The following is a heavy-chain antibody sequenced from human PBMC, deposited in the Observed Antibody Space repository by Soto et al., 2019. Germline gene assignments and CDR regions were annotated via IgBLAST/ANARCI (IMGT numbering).Heavy chain of an antibody. D-gene: IGHD3-3*01. CDR2: INPSGGSA. CDR3: ARDAVRITIFGVVPKVYYYYGMDV. CDR1: GYTFTSYY. V-gene: IGHV1-46*01. J-gene: IGHJ6*02. Sequence: ASVKVSCKASGYTFTSYYMHWVRQAPGQGLEWMGIINPSGGSASYAQKFQGRVTMTRDTSTSTVYMELSSLRSEDTAVYYCARDAVRITIFGVVPKVYYYYGMDVWGQGTTVTVSS.